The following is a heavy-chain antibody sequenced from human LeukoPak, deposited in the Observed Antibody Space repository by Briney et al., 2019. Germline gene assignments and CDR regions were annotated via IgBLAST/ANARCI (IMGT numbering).Heavy chain of an antibody. Sequence: SVKVSCKASGGTFSSYAISWVRQAPGQGLEWMGRIIPIFGTANYAQKFQGRVTITTDESTSTACMELSSLRSEDTAVYYCARSPAYGSGSEFDYWGQGTLVTVSS. CDR2: IIPIFGTA. CDR1: GGTFSSYA. D-gene: IGHD3-10*01. J-gene: IGHJ4*02. V-gene: IGHV1-69*05. CDR3: ARSPAYGSGSEFDY.